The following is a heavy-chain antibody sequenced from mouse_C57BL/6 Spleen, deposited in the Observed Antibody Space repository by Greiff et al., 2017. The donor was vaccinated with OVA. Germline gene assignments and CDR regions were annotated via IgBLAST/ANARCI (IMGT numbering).Heavy chain of an antibody. Sequence: EVQLVESGGGLVQPKGSLKLSCAASGFSFNTYAMNWVRQAPGKGLEWVARIRSKSNNYATYYADSVKDRFTISRDDPESMLYLQMNSLKTEDPAMYYCVRQYYYGSSYDAMDYWGQGTSVTVSS. J-gene: IGHJ4*01. CDR3: VRQYYYGSSYDAMDY. V-gene: IGHV10-1*01. CDR2: IRSKSNNYAT. CDR1: GFSFNTYA. D-gene: IGHD1-1*01.